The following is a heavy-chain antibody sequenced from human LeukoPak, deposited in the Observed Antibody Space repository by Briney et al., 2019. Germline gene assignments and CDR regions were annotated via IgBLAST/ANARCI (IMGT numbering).Heavy chain of an antibody. Sequence: SVKVSCKASGYTFTSYGISWVRQAPGQGLEWMGWISAYNGNTNYAQKLQGRVTMTTDTSTSTAYMELRSLRSDDTAVYYCARDLSELRFLEWLSHDNRFDPWGQGTLVTVSS. CDR1: GYTFTSYG. CDR3: ARDLSELRFLEWLSHDNRFDP. CDR2: ISAYNGNT. V-gene: IGHV1-18*01. J-gene: IGHJ5*02. D-gene: IGHD3-3*01.